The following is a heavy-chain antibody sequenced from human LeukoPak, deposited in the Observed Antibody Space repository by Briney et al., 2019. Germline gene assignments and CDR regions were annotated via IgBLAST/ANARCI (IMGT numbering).Heavy chain of an antibody. CDR1: GFTFSSYA. CDR3: AGITTLSTDFDY. D-gene: IGHD3-22*01. J-gene: IGHJ4*02. CDR2: ISGSGGST. V-gene: IGHV3-23*01. Sequence: PGGSLRLSCAASGFTFSSYAMSWVRQAPGKGLEWVSAISGSGGSTYYADSVKGRFTISRDNSKNTLYLQMNSLRAEDTAVYYCAGITTLSTDFDYWGQGTLVTVSS.